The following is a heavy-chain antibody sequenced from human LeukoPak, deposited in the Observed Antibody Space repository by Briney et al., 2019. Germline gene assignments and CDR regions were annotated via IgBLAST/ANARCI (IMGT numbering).Heavy chain of an antibody. J-gene: IGHJ6*02. D-gene: IGHD2-2*01. Sequence: GGSLRLSCAATGFTFSNYAMNWVRQAPGKGLEWVSAVSGSGAYTYYVDSVRGRFTISRDNSKNTLYLQLNSLTAEDTAVYYCAKARDIGVVPAAMCALDVWGQGTTVTVSS. V-gene: IGHV3-23*01. CDR2: VSGSGAYT. CDR3: AKARDIGVVPAAMCALDV. CDR1: GFTFSNYA.